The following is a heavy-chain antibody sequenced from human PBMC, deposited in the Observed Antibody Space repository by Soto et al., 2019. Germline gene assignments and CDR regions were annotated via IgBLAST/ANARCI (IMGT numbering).Heavy chain of an antibody. D-gene: IGHD5-12*01. CDR2: TYFRSKWYN. CDR3: AKGDNLGPKTGYAFDP. J-gene: IGHJ5*02. Sequence: SQTLSLTCAFSGASVSSNTASWNWIRQSPSRGLEWLGRTYFRSKWYNDYAVSVKSRIIINPDTSNNQFSLQLNSVTPEDTAVYFCAKGDNLGPKTGYAFDPWGQGIRVTVSS. CDR1: GASVSSNTAS. V-gene: IGHV6-1*01.